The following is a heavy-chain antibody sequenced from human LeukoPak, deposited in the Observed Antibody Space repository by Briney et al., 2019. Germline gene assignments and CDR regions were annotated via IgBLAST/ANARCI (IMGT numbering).Heavy chain of an antibody. Sequence: GSLRLSCAASGFTVSTKYMNWVRQPPGKGLEWIGEIYHSGSTNYNPSLKSRVTISVDKSKNQFSLKLSSVTAADTAVYYCARDQRGYYDSSGYDYWGQGTLVTVSS. V-gene: IGHV4-4*02. J-gene: IGHJ4*02. CDR3: ARDQRGYYDSSGYDY. CDR1: GFTVSTKY. D-gene: IGHD3-22*01. CDR2: IYHSGST.